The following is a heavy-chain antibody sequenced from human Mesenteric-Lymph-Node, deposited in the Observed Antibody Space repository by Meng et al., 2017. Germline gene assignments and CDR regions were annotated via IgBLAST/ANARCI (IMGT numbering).Heavy chain of an antibody. D-gene: IGHD1-7*01. CDR3: GRDQGRELINH. J-gene: IGHJ4*02. CDR1: GGSFSGYY. CDR2: IYYSGST. Sequence: QLQLQRVGAGVLNPSETLSLTCAVYGGSFSGYYWSWIRQPPGKGLEWIGYIYYSGSTYYNPSLKSRVTISVDTSKNQFSLKLSSVTAADAAVYYCGRDQGRELINHWGQGALVTVSS. V-gene: IGHV4-34*01.